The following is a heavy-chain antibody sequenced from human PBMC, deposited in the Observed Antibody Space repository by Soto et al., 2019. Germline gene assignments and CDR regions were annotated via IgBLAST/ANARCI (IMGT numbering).Heavy chain of an antibody. V-gene: IGHV4-59*08. D-gene: IGHD6-13*01. J-gene: IGHJ6*03. CDR2: IYYSGST. CDR1: GGSVSSYY. CDR3: ARRRAAATPDHYNYYYYMDV. Sequence: SETLSLTCTVSGGSVSSYYWSWIRQSPEKGLEWIGYIYYSGSTKYKPSLKSRVTISVDTSKNQFSLKLSSVTAADTAVYYCARRRAAATPDHYNYYYYMDVWGKGTTVTVSS.